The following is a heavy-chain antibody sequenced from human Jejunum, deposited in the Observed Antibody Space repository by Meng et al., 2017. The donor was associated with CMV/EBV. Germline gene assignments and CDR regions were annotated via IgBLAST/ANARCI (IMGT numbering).Heavy chain of an antibody. D-gene: IGHD1-1*01. CDR1: GLTFTSYA. J-gene: IGHJ4*02. CDR2: ISGGGGTT. Sequence: CAASGLTFTSYAMGWDRKAPGKRLEWVSGISGGGGTTYYADSVKGRFTISRDNSKSTLYLQMNSLGAEDTALYYCTGTAAVNQASFYWGQGTLVTVSS. CDR3: TGTAAVNQASFY. V-gene: IGHV3-23*01.